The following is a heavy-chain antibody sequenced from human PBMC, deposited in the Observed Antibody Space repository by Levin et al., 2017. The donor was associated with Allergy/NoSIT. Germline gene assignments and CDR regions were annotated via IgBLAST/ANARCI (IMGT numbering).Heavy chain of an antibody. Sequence: GESLKISCAASGFTFNDHYMDWVRQAPGKGLEWVGRIKNKADSETADYAASVQGRFTMSRDNSNYLLYLQMNNLNTEDTAVYYCARDTATAMEVWGQGTTVTVSS. J-gene: IGHJ6*02. V-gene: IGHV3-72*01. D-gene: IGHD2-21*02. CDR3: ARDTATAMEV. CDR1: GFTFNDHY. CDR2: IKNKADSETA.